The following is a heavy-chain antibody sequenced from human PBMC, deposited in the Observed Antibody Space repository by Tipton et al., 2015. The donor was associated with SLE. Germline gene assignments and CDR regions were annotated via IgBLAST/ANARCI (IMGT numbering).Heavy chain of an antibody. CDR2: IHPSGGSA. J-gene: IGHJ6*03. Sequence: QSGPEVKKSGASVKVSCKASGYSFTSYYIRWVRQAPGQGLEWMGIIHPSGGSASYAQEIQGRVTMTRDTSTSTVYMELSSLRSEDTAVYYCARGGYYYYYMDVWGKGTTVTVSS. V-gene: IGHV1-46*01. CDR3: ARGGYYYYYMDV. CDR1: GYSFTSYY.